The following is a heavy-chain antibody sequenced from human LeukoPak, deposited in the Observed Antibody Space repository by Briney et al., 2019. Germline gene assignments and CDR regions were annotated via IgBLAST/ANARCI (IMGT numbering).Heavy chain of an antibody. CDR2: IYYGGST. V-gene: IGHV4-59*01. Sequence: SETLSLTCTVSNGSMISYYWSWLRQPPGKGLEWMGCIYYGGSTNYNPSLKSRVTILVDTSKNQFSLKLSSVTAADTAVYYCAREGAGSYGFRYIDVWGKGTTVTVSS. CDR3: AREGAGSYGFRYIDV. J-gene: IGHJ6*03. D-gene: IGHD5-18*01. CDR1: NGSMISYY.